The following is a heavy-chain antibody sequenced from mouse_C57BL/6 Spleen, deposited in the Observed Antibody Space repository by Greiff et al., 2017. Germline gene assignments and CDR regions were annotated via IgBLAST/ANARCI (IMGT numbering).Heavy chain of an antibody. D-gene: IGHD1-1*01. CDR3: TREVYYYGSSPLAY. Sequence: EVKVEESGGGLVQPGGSMKLSCAASGFTFSDAWMDWVRQSPEKGLEWVAEIRNKANNHATYYAESVKGRFTISRDDSKSSVYLQMNSLRAEDTGIYYCTREVYYYGSSPLAYWGQGTLVTVSA. CDR1: GFTFSDAW. V-gene: IGHV6-6*01. J-gene: IGHJ3*01. CDR2: IRNKANNHAT.